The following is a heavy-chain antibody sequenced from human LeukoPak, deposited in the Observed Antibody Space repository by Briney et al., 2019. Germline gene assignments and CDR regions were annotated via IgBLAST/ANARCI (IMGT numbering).Heavy chain of an antibody. CDR3: SRSRRVLCTGACYSFDY. CDR2: IRSKTYGGTT. Sequence: PGGSLRLSCAASGFTVSSNHMTWFRQAPGKGLEWVGFIRSKTYGGTTEYVASVKDRFIILRDDSKSIVYLQMNSLKIEDTGVYYCSRSRRVLCTGACYSFDYWGQGTLVAVSS. J-gene: IGHJ4*02. CDR1: GFTVSSNH. V-gene: IGHV3-49*03. D-gene: IGHD2-21*01.